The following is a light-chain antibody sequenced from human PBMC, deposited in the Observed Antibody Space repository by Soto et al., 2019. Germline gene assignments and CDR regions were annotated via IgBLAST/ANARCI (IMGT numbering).Light chain of an antibody. CDR1: SSNIGNNY. Sequence: QSVLTQAPSVSAAPGQRVTISCSGSSSNIGNNYVSWYQQLPGTAPKLLIYEDNKRPSGIPDRFSGSKSGTSATLGITGLQTGDEADYYCASWDSNLTAGVFGGGTKLTVL. J-gene: IGLJ2*01. CDR2: EDN. V-gene: IGLV1-51*02. CDR3: ASWDSNLTAGV.